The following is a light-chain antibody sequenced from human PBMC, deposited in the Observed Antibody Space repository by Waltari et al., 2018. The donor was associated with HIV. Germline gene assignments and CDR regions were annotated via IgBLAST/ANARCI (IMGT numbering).Light chain of an antibody. Sequence: QSVLTQPPSASGTPGQRVTISCSGSNSNIGSNSVYWYQHFPGTAPNFSIYRDNMRPSGVPDRFSGSKSGTSASLAISGLRSEDEADYYCAAWDHSLSARVFGGGTKMTVL. CDR3: AAWDHSLSARV. V-gene: IGLV1-47*01. CDR2: RDN. CDR1: NSNIGSNS. J-gene: IGLJ3*02.